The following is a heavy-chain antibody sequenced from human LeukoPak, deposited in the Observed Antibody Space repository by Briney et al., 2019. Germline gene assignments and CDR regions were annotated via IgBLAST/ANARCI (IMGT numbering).Heavy chain of an antibody. J-gene: IGHJ5*02. V-gene: IGHV4-4*07. CDR2: IYTSGST. CDR1: GGSISSYY. CDR3: AREEYSSSIGRWFDP. D-gene: IGHD6-6*01. Sequence: SETLSLTCTVSGGSISSYYWSWIRQPAGKGLEWIGRIYTSGSTNYNPSLKSRVTISVDTSKNQFSLKLSSVTAADTAVYYCAREEYSSSIGRWFDPWGQGTLVTVSS.